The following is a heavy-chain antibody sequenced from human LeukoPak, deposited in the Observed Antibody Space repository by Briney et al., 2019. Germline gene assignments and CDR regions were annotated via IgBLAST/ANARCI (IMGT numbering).Heavy chain of an antibody. J-gene: IGHJ3*02. CDR1: GFTVSSNY. Sequence: GGSLRLSCAASGFTVSSNYMTWVRQAPGKGLEWVSLIYIGGSTDYTDSVKGGFTISRHNSENTLYLQMNSLRPEDTAVYYCARFRFGDNLDDAFDIWGQGTMVTVSS. V-gene: IGHV3-53*04. CDR3: ARFRFGDNLDDAFDI. CDR2: IYIGGST. D-gene: IGHD4-23*01.